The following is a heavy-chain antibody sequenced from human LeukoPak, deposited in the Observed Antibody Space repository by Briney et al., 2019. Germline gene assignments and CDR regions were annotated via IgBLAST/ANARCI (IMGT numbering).Heavy chain of an antibody. Sequence: PGGSLRLSCAASGFTFSSYAMSWVRQAPGKGLEWVSAISGSGGSTYYADSVKGRFTISRDNSKNTLYLQMNSLRAEDTAVYYCAKESPYYDILTGYYKALDYWGQGTLVTVSS. J-gene: IGHJ4*02. D-gene: IGHD3-9*01. V-gene: IGHV3-23*01. CDR2: ISGSGGST. CDR1: GFTFSSYA. CDR3: AKESPYYDILTGYYKALDY.